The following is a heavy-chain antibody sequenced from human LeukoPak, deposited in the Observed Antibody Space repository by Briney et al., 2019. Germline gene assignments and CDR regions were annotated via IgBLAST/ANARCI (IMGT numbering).Heavy chain of an antibody. D-gene: IGHD3-22*01. CDR2: IYYSGST. CDR3: ARGAGYYYDTIHFDY. Sequence: ASETLSLTCTVSGGSISSSSYYWGWIRQPPGKGLEWIGSIYYSGSTYYNPSLKSRVTISVDTSKNQFSLKLSSVTAADTAVYYCARGAGYYYDTIHFDYWGQGTLVTVSS. J-gene: IGHJ4*02. CDR1: GGSISSSSYY. V-gene: IGHV4-39*07.